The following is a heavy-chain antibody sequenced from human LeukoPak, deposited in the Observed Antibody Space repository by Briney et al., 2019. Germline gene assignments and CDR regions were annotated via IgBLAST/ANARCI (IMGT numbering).Heavy chain of an antibody. CDR2: IKQDGSQK. CDR3: ARHYDSTAYSLDY. CDR1: GFTFSSYW. D-gene: IGHD3-22*01. Sequence: QPGGSLRLSCAASGFTFSSYWMTWVRQAPGKGLEWVANIKQDGSQKFYLDSVKGRFTISRDNAKESLFLQMNSLRAEDTAVYYCARHYDSTAYSLDYRGQGTLVTVSS. J-gene: IGHJ4*02. V-gene: IGHV3-7*01.